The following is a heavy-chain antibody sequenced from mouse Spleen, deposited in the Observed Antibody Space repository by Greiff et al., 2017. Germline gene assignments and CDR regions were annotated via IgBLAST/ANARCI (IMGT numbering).Heavy chain of an antibody. CDR2: IDPSDSYT. Sequence: QVQLQQPGAELVMPGASVKLSCKASGYTFTSYWMHWVKQRPGQGLEWIGEIDPSDSYTNYNQKFKGKATLTVDKSSSTAYMQLSSLTSEDSAVYYCAREGAYGGQGTLVTVSA. V-gene: IGHV1-69*01. CDR3: AREGAY. J-gene: IGHJ3*01. CDR1: GYTFTSYW.